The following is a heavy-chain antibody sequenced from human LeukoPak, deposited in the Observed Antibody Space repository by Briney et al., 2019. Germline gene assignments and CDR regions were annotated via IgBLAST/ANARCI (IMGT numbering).Heavy chain of an antibody. D-gene: IGHD6-6*01. CDR2: INHSGST. J-gene: IGHJ5*02. CDR3: ARELWVAAHPFDP. V-gene: IGHV4-34*01. CDR1: GGSFSGCY. Sequence: SETLSLTCAVYGGSFSGCYWSWIRQPPGKGLEWIGEINHSGSTNYNPSLKSRVTISVDTSKNQFSLKLSSVTAADTAVYYCARELWVAAHPFDPWGQGTLVTVSS.